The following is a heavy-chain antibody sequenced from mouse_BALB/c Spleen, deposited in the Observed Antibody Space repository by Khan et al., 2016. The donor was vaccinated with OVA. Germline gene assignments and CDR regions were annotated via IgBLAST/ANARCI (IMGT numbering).Heavy chain of an antibody. CDR3: ARWFAY. Sequence: VQLQESGPGLVKPSQSLSLTCTVTGYSITSDYAWNWIRQFPGNKLEWMGYISYSGGTSYLPSLKSRFSITRDTSKNQFFLQLNSVTTEDSATYYCARWFAYWGQGTLVTVS. V-gene: IGHV3-2*02. CDR1: GYSITSDYA. CDR2: ISYSGGT. J-gene: IGHJ3*01.